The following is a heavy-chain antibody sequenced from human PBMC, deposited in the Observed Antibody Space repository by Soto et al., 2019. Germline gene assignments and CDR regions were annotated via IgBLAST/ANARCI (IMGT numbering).Heavy chain of an antibody. CDR3: ARVRIVVVPVFDY. CDR1: GFTFSSYW. J-gene: IGHJ4*02. D-gene: IGHD2-2*01. CDR2: INSDGSST. Sequence: PGGSLRLSCAASGFTFSSYWMHWVRQAPGKGLVWVSRINSDGSSTSYADSVKGRFTISRDNAKNTLYLQMNSLRAEDTAVYYCARVRIVVVPVFDYWGQGTVVTVSS. V-gene: IGHV3-74*01.